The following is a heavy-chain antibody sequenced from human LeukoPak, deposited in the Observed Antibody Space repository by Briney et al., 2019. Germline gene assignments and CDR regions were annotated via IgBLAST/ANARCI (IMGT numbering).Heavy chain of an antibody. V-gene: IGHV3-7*01. CDR3: ARQRYSDY. CDR2: IKEEGSDN. CDR1: GFTFSRYW. D-gene: IGHD1-1*01. Sequence: GGSLRLSCAASGFTFSRYWMTWVRQAPGKGLEWVANIKEEGSDNSYVESVKGRFTISRDNAKNSLYLQLNSLRAEDTAVYFCARQRYSDYWGQGTLVTVSS. J-gene: IGHJ4*02.